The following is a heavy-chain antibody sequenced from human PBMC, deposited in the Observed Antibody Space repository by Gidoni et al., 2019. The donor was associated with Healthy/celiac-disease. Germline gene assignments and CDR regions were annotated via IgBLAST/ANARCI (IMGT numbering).Heavy chain of an antibody. CDR3: ASFGGTKRGYSYGQNWYFDL. J-gene: IGHJ2*01. D-gene: IGHD5-18*01. V-gene: IGHV4-31*03. Sequence: QVQLQESGPGLVKPSQTLSLTCTVSGGHISSGGYYCSWIRQHPGKGLEWIGYIYSSGSTYYNPSLKSRVTISVDTSKNQFSLKLSSVTAADTAVYYCASFGGTKRGYSYGQNWYFDLWGRGTLVTVSS. CDR1: GGHISSGGYY. CDR2: IYSSGST.